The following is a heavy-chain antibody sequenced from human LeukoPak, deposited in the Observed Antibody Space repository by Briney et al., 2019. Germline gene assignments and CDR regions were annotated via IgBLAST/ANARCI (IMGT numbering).Heavy chain of an antibody. D-gene: IGHD1-26*01. J-gene: IGHJ4*02. V-gene: IGHV1-18*01. Sequence: WASVKVSCKASGYTFTSYGISWVRQAPGQGLEWMGWISAYNGNTNYAQKFQGRVTMTEDTSTNTVYMELSSLRSEDTAVYYCARAWESIAGYYFDYWGQGTLVTVSS. CDR1: GYTFTSYG. CDR2: ISAYNGNT. CDR3: ARAWESIAGYYFDY.